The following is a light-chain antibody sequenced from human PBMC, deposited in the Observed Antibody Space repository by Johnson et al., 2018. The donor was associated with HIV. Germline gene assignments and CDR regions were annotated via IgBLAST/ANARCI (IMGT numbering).Light chain of an antibody. V-gene: IGLV1-51*02. CDR2: ENN. Sequence: QSVLTQPPSVSAAPGQKVTVSCSGSSSNIGNNYVSWYQQLPGTAPKLLIYENNKRPSGIPDRFSGSKSGTSATLGITGLQNGDEADYYCGTWDSSLSSYNYVFGTGTKVTVL. CDR3: GTWDSSLSSYNYV. CDR1: SSNIGNNY. J-gene: IGLJ1*01.